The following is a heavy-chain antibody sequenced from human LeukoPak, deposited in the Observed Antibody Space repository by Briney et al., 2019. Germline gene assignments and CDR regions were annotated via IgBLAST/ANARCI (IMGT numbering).Heavy chain of an antibody. CDR2: IYPGDSDT. CDR3: AGYSGSSWFDP. Sequence: GESLQISCEGSRYTFSSYWIAWVRQMPGKGLEWMGIIYPGDSDTRYSPSFQGQVTISADKSISTAYLQWSSLKASDTAMYYCAGYSGSSWFDPWGQGTLVTVSS. D-gene: IGHD4-11*01. J-gene: IGHJ5*02. CDR1: RYTFSSYW. V-gene: IGHV5-51*01.